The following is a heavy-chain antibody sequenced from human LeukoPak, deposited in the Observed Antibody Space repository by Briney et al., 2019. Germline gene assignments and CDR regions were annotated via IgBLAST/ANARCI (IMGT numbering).Heavy chain of an antibody. V-gene: IGHV1-2*02. J-gene: IGHJ6*03. Sequence: ASVKVSCKASGYTFTGYYMHWVRQAPGQGLEWMGWINPNSGGTNYAQKFQGRVTMTRDTSISTVYMELSRLRSDDTAVYYCARAGLGYSSSWDYYYYMNVWGKGTTVTVSS. CDR3: ARAGLGYSSSWDYYYYMNV. CDR2: INPNSGGT. D-gene: IGHD6-13*01. CDR1: GYTFTGYY.